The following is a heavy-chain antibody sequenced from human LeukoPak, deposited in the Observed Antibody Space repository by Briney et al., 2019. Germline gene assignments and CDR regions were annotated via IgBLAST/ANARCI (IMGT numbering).Heavy chain of an antibody. V-gene: IGHV4-59*10. D-gene: IGHD1-26*01. Sequence: SETLSLTCAVYGGSFSGYYWSWIRQPAGKGLEWIGRIYTSGSTNYNPSLKSRVTMSVDTSKNQFSLKLSSVTAADTAVYYCARLRVGGSNYFDYWGQGTLVTVSS. CDR2: IYTSGST. J-gene: IGHJ4*02. CDR1: GGSFSGYY. CDR3: ARLRVGGSNYFDY.